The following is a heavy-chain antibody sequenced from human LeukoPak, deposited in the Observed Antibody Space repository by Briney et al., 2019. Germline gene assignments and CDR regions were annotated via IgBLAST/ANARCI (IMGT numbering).Heavy chain of an antibody. CDR1: GFTFSSYW. CDR3: ARGGYSGLDAFDI. CDR2: IKQDGSEK. Sequence: GGSPRLSCAASGFTFSSYWMSWVRQAPGKGLEWVANIKQDGSEKYYVDSVKGRFTISRDNAKNSLYLQMNSLRAEDTAVYYCARGGYSGLDAFDIWGQGTMVTVSS. J-gene: IGHJ3*02. D-gene: IGHD5-12*01. V-gene: IGHV3-7*01.